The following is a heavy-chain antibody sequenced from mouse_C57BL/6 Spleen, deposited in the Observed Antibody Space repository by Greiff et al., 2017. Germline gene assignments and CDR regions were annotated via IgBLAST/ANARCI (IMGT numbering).Heavy chain of an antibody. Sequence: QVQLQQPGAELVMPGASVKLSCKASGYTFTSYWMHWVKQRPGQGLEWIGEIDPSDSYTNYNQKFKGKSTLTVDKSSSTAYMQLSSLTSEDSAVYYCARCSFDGYYAMDYWGQGTSVTVSS. CDR1: GYTFTSYW. CDR2: IDPSDSYT. V-gene: IGHV1-69*01. CDR3: ARCSFDGYYAMDY. J-gene: IGHJ4*01. D-gene: IGHD2-3*01.